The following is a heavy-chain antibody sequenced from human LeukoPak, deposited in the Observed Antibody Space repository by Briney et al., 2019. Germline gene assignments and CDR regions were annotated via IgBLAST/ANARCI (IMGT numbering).Heavy chain of an antibody. Sequence: SETLSLTCTVSGGSISSYYWSWIRQPPGKGLEWIGYIYYSGSTNYNPSLKSRVTISVDTSKNQFSLKLSSVTAADTAVYYCARDRYSYGYWGQGTLVTVSS. CDR3: ARDRYSYGY. CDR1: GGSISSYY. V-gene: IGHV4-59*01. D-gene: IGHD5-18*01. J-gene: IGHJ4*02. CDR2: IYYSGST.